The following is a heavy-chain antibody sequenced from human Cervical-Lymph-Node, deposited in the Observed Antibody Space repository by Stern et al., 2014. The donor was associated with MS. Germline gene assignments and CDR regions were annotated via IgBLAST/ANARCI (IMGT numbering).Heavy chain of an antibody. V-gene: IGHV2-5*02. CDR1: GFSLSTGEVG. CDR3: AHLYVSTTVIGEGGFFDY. CDR2: IYWDDDK. D-gene: IGHD3-22*01. J-gene: IGHJ4*02. Sequence: QVTLKESGPTLVKPTQTLTLTCTFSGFSLSTGEVGVGWIRQPPGKALECLAVIYWDDDKRYSPSLKSRLTITKDTSKNQVVLSMTNLDPVDTATYYCAHLYVSTTVIGEGGFFDYWGLGTFVSVSS.